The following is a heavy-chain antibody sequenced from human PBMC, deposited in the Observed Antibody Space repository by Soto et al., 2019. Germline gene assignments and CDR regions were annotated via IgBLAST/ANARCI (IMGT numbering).Heavy chain of an antibody. CDR1: GGSISSGGYY. J-gene: IGHJ6*02. D-gene: IGHD6-13*01. V-gene: IGHV4-31*03. CDR3: ARGGDEAAGTTTDHYYYYYGMDV. CDR2: IYYSGST. Sequence: QVQLQESGPGLVKPSQTLSLTCTVSGGSISSGGYYWSWIRQHPGKGLEWIGYIYYSGSTYYNPSPKSRVTISVDTSKNQFSLKLSSVTAADTAVYYCARGGDEAAGTTTDHYYYYYGMDVWGQGTTVTVSS.